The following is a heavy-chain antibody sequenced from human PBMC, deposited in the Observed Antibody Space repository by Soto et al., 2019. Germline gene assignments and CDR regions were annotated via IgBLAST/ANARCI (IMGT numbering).Heavy chain of an antibody. CDR2: IIPIFGTA. J-gene: IGHJ4*02. CDR3: ASRVGATSFDFDY. Sequence: GASVKVSCKASGGTFSSYAISWVRQAPGQGLEWMGGIIPIFGTANYAQKLQGRVTMTTDTSTSTAYMELSSLRSEDTAVYYCASRVGATSFDFDYWGQGTLVTVSS. CDR1: GGTFSSYA. V-gene: IGHV1-69*05. D-gene: IGHD1-26*01.